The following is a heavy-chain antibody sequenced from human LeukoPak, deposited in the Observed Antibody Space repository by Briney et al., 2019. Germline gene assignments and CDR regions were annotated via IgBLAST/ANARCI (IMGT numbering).Heavy chain of an antibody. J-gene: IGHJ4*02. V-gene: IGHV3-23*01. CDR2: ISGSGGST. CDR3: AFLWFGELLSTFDY. Sequence: PGGSLRLSCAASGFTFSSYEMNWVRQAPGKGLEWVSAISGSGGSTYYADSVKGRFTISRDNSKNTLYLQMNSLRAEDTAVYYCAFLWFGELLSTFDYWGQGTLVTVSS. D-gene: IGHD3-10*01. CDR1: GFTFSSYE.